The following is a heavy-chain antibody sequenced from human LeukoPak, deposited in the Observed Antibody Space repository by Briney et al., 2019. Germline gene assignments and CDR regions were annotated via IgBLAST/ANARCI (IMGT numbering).Heavy chain of an antibody. CDR3: ARLGSYYDILTGQGDYFDY. V-gene: IGHV5-51*01. Sequence: GESLKISCKGSGYSFTSSWIGWVRQLPGKGLGWMGIIYPGDSVTRYSPSFQGQVTISADKSISTAYLQWSSLKASDTAMYYCARLGSYYDILTGQGDYFDYWGQGTLVTVSS. J-gene: IGHJ4*02. D-gene: IGHD3-9*01. CDR2: IYPGDSVT. CDR1: GYSFTSSW.